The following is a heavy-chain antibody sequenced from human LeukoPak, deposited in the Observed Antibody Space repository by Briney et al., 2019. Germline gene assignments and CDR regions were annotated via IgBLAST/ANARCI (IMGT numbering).Heavy chain of an antibody. D-gene: IGHD3-10*02. V-gene: IGHV3-48*04. CDR2: ISSSGSTI. CDR1: GFTFSSFS. Sequence: SGGSLRLSCAASGFTFSSFSMNWVRQAPGKGLEWVSYISSSGSTIYYADPVKGRFTISRDNAKNSLYLQMNSLRAEDTAVYYCAELGITMIGGVGGKGTTVTISS. CDR3: AELGITMIGGV. J-gene: IGHJ6*04.